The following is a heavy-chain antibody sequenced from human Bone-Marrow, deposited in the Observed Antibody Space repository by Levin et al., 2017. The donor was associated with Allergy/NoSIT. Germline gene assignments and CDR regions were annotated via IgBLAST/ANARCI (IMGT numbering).Heavy chain of an antibody. V-gene: IGHV3-30*18. Sequence: SCATSGFSFSIFGMHWVRQAPGKGLEWVADISYDGLNRRYADTVKGRFTISRDNSENTMYLQMNSLRVEDTAVYYCAKEVTVTSEFDYWGQGTLVTVSS. J-gene: IGHJ4*02. CDR3: AKEVTVTSEFDY. CDR1: GFSFSIFG. D-gene: IGHD4-17*01. CDR2: ISYDGLNR.